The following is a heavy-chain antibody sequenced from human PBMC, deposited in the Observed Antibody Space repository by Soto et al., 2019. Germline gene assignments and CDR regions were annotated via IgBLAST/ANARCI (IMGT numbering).Heavy chain of an antibody. CDR1: GFTFGDYA. Sequence: PGGSLRLCCTASGFTFGDYAMSWFGPAPGKGLEWVGFIRSKAYGGTTEYAASVKGRFTISRDDSKSIAYLQMNSLKTEDTAVYYCTRDSVVVVPADEEVLYNWFDPWGQGTLVTVSS. CDR2: IRSKAYGGTT. V-gene: IGHV3-49*03. CDR3: TRDSVVVVPADEEVLYNWFDP. J-gene: IGHJ5*02. D-gene: IGHD2-2*01.